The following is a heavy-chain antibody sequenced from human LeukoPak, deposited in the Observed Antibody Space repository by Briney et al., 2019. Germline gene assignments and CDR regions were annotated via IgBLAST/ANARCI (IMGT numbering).Heavy chain of an antibody. CDR2: INHSGST. J-gene: IGHJ6*02. D-gene: IGHD3-3*01. CDR1: GGSFSGYY. V-gene: IGHV4-34*01. Sequence: SETPSLTCAVYGGSFSGYYWSWIRQPPGKGLEWIGEINHSGSTNYNPSLKSRVTISVDTSKNQFSLKLSSVTAADTAVYYCARERGLLRFLDGYGMDVWGQGTTVTVSS. CDR3: ARERGLLRFLDGYGMDV.